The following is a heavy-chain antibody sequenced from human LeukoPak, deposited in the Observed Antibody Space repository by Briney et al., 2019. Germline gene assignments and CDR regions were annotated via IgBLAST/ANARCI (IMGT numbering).Heavy chain of an antibody. D-gene: IGHD1-26*01. Sequence: GASVKVSCKASGYTFTDYYMNWVRQAPGQGLEWMGWINPNSGGTNYAQKFQGRVTVTRDTSISTAYMELSSLTSDDTAMYYCARALGCDYWGQGTLVTVSS. J-gene: IGHJ4*02. CDR1: GYTFTDYY. CDR2: INPNSGGT. V-gene: IGHV1-2*02. CDR3: ARALGCDY.